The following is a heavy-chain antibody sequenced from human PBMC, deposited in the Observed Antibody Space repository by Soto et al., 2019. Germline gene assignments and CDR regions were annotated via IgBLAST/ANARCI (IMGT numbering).Heavy chain of an antibody. D-gene: IGHD3-3*01. Sequence: AGGSLRLSCAASGFTFSSYGMHWVRQAPGKGLEWVAVISYDGSNKYYADSVKGRFTISRDNSKNTLYLQMNSLRAEDTAVYYCAKDFGVGSRAVYGMDVWGQGTTVTVSS. V-gene: IGHV3-30*18. CDR3: AKDFGVGSRAVYGMDV. J-gene: IGHJ6*02. CDR2: ISYDGSNK. CDR1: GFTFSSYG.